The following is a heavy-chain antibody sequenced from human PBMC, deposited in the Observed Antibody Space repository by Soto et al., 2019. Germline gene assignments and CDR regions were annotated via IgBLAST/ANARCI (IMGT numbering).Heavy chain of an antibody. CDR3: AHSRTYYDFWSGQISGYYFDY. Sequence: SGPTLVKPTQTLTLTCTFSGFSLSTTGVGVGWIRQPPGKALEWLALIYWDDDKRYSPSLKGRLTITKDTAKNQVVLTMTNMDPVYTATYYCAHSRTYYDFWSGQISGYYFDYWGQGTLVTVSS. J-gene: IGHJ4*02. D-gene: IGHD3-3*01. CDR1: GFSLSTTGVG. V-gene: IGHV2-5*02. CDR2: IYWDDDK.